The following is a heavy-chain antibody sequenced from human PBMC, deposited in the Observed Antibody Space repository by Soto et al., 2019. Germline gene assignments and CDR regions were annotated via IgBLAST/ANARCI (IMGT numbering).Heavy chain of an antibody. CDR3: AKATAKDIVVVPAALGQN. D-gene: IGHD2-2*01. J-gene: IGHJ4*02. Sequence: EVQLLESGGGLVQPGGSLRLSCAASGFTFSSYAMSWVRQAPGKGLEWVSAISGSGGSTYYADSVKGRFTISRDNSKNKLYLQMNSRRAEDTAVYYCAKATAKDIVVVPAALGQNWGQGTLVTVSS. CDR1: GFTFSSYA. V-gene: IGHV3-23*01. CDR2: ISGSGGST.